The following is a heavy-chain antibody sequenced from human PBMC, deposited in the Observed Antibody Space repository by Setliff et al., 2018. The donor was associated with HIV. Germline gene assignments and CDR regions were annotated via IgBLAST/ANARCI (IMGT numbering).Heavy chain of an antibody. CDR3: ARGEDDHNFSPRSLRKTYYYYMDV. Sequence: NPSETLSLTCAVYGGSFGDYSWSWIRQPPGKGLEWIGEINHSGGTEYNPSLQSRVTMSIDTSNNQFSLTLSSVTAADTAVYYCARGEDDHNFSPRSLRKTYYYYMDVWGKGTTVTGLL. J-gene: IGHJ6*03. D-gene: IGHD2-15*01. V-gene: IGHV4-34*01. CDR1: GGSFGDYS. CDR2: INHSGGT.